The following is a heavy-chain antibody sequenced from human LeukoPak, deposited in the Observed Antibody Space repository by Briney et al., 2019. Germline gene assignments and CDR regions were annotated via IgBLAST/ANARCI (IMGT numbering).Heavy chain of an antibody. CDR2: INHSGST. J-gene: IGHJ6*02. Sequence: SETLSLTCAVYGGSFSGYYWSWIRRPPGKGLEWIGEINHSGSTNYNPSLKSRVTISVDTSKNQFSLKLSSVTAADTAVYYCARRYRSRYCTNGVCYGMDVWGQGTTVTVSS. V-gene: IGHV4-34*01. CDR3: ARRYRSRYCTNGVCYGMDV. D-gene: IGHD2-8*01. CDR1: GGSFSGYY.